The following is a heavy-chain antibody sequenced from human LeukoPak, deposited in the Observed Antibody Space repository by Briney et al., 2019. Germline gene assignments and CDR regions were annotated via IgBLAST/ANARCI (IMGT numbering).Heavy chain of an antibody. CDR1: GGSIISYY. V-gene: IGHV4-4*08. CDR3: AIDSSSSNTDFQH. Sequence: PSETLSLTCTVSGGSIISYYWSWIRQPPGKGLEWIGYIYTSGSTNYNPSLKSRVTISVDMSKNQFSRKLSSVTAADTAVYYCAIDSSSSNTDFQHWGQGTLVTVSS. J-gene: IGHJ1*01. D-gene: IGHD6-6*01. CDR2: IYTSGST.